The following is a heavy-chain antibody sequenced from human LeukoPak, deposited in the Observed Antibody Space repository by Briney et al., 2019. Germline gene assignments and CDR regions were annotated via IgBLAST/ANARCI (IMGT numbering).Heavy chain of an antibody. J-gene: IGHJ4*02. D-gene: IGHD3-10*01. Sequence: SETLSLTCAVYGGSFSGYYWSWIRQPPGKGLEWIGEINHSGSTNYNPSLKSRVTMSVDTSKNQFSLKLSSVTAADTAVYYCARDRHGSGSYVYWGQGTLVTVSS. V-gene: IGHV4-34*01. CDR1: GGSFSGYY. CDR2: INHSGST. CDR3: ARDRHGSGSYVY.